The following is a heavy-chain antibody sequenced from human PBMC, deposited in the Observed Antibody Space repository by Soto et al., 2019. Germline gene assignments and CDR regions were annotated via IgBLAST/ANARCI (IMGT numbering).Heavy chain of an antibody. Sequence: SETLSLTCSVSGDYISNSRFYWAWIRQPPGEGLEWIGSIYHTGNAYYNPSLKSRVTISVDTSKNQFSLKLTSVTAADAALYYCARDFFDSSDYTTNWFDPWGQGPLVTVSS. D-gene: IGHD3-22*01. J-gene: IGHJ5*02. V-gene: IGHV4-39*01. CDR1: GDYISNSRFY. CDR3: ARDFFDSSDYTTNWFDP. CDR2: IYHTGNA.